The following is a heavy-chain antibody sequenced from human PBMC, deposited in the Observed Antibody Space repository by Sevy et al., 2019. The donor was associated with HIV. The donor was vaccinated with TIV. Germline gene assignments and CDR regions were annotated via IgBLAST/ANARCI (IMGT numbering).Heavy chain of an antibody. D-gene: IGHD3-16*01. CDR3: TTGYVPRYYYYYMDV. CDR1: GFTFSNAW. Sequence: GGSLRLSCAASGFTFSNAWMSWVRQAPGKGLEWVGRIKSKTDGGTTDYAATVKGRFTISRDDSKNTLYLQMNSLKTEDTAVYYCTTGYVPRYYYYYMDVWGKGTTVTVSS. CDR2: IKSKTDGGTT. J-gene: IGHJ6*03. V-gene: IGHV3-15*01.